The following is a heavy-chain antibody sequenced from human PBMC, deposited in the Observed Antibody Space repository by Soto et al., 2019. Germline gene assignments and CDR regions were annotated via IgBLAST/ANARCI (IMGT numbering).Heavy chain of an antibody. V-gene: IGHV4-30-4*01. Sequence: SETLSLTCSVSGDSISNLDYFWAWIRQPPGQALEYIGYIYKSATTYYNPSFESRVAISVDTSKSQFSLNVTSVTAADTAVYFCARGRYCLTGTCFPNWFDSWGQGALVTVSS. CDR1: GDSISNLDYF. CDR2: IYKSATT. CDR3: ARGRYCLTGTCFPNWFDS. J-gene: IGHJ5*01. D-gene: IGHD7-27*01.